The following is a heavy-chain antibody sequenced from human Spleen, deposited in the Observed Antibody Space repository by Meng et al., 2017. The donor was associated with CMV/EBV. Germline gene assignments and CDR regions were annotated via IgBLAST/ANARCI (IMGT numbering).Heavy chain of an antibody. CDR2: SRNKANRYTT. CDR3: VRGYNSFDS. J-gene: IGHJ4*02. CDR1: GFTFDDYG. D-gene: IGHD1-1*01. V-gene: IGHV3-72*01. Sequence: GGSLRLSCAASGFTFDDYGMSWVRQVPGKGLEWVGRSRNKANRYTTEYAASVKGRFTVSRDESKNSLYLQMNSLKTEDTAVYYCVRGYNSFDSWGQGTLVTVSS.